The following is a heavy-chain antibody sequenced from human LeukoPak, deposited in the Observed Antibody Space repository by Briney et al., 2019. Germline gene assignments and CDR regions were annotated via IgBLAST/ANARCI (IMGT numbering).Heavy chain of an antibody. J-gene: IGHJ4*02. D-gene: IGHD6-13*01. V-gene: IGHV3-30*04. CDR1: GFTVSSYA. CDR2: ISDDGSNK. Sequence: GGCLRLSCAASGFTVSSYAMHWVRQARGKWLEWGAVISDDGSNKYYADSVKGRFTSSRDNSKNTLYLQMNSLRAADTAVYYCARDPHPPQLVLYYFDYWGQGTLVTVSS. CDR3: ARDPHPPQLVLYYFDY.